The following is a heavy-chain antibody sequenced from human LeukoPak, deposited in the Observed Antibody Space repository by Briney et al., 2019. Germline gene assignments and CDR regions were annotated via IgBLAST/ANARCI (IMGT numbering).Heavy chain of an antibody. Sequence: PSETLSLTCTVSGESISGHSGYKWNWIRQAPGKGLEWIGYVYYSGTTSYNPSVNSRVTISVDTSKNQFSLKLTSVTAADTAVYYCAREWSAFDYWGQGTLVTVSS. J-gene: IGHJ4*02. CDR3: AREWSAFDY. CDR1: GESISGHSGYK. V-gene: IGHV4-61*08. CDR2: VYYSGTT. D-gene: IGHD3-3*01.